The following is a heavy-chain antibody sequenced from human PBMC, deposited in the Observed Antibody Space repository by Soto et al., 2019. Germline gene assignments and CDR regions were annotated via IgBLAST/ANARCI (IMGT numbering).Heavy chain of an antibody. CDR2: ISAYNGNT. CDR1: GYTFTNSA. Sequence: ASVKVSCKASGYTFTNSAISWVRQAPGQGLEWMGWISAYNGNTNYAQKLQGRVTMTTDTSTNTAYMELRSLRSDDTAVYYCAKGEISTYLDPWGQGSLVTVSS. D-gene: IGHD3-3*02. J-gene: IGHJ5*02. CDR3: AKGEISTYLDP. V-gene: IGHV1-18*01.